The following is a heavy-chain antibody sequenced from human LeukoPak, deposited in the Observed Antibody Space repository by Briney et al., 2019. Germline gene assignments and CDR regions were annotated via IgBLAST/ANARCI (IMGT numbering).Heavy chain of an antibody. CDR3: AKAGPGIVATFDY. Sequence: GGSLRLSCAASGFTLSRYSMNWVRQAPGKGLEWVSSISSGSSYIHYAGSVKGRFTISRDNAKNSLYLQMNSLRAEDTALYYCAKAGPGIVATFDYWGQGTLVTVSS. J-gene: IGHJ4*02. D-gene: IGHD5-12*01. CDR2: ISSGSSYI. V-gene: IGHV3-21*04. CDR1: GFTLSRYS.